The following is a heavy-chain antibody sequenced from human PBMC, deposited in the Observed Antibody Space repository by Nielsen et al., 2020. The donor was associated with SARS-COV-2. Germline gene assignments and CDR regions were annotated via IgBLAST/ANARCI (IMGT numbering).Heavy chain of an antibody. V-gene: IGHV4-59*08. D-gene: IGHD1-26*01. CDR1: GGSIRSYY. Sequence: SETLSLTCTVSGGSIRSYYWTWIRQPPGKGLEWIGYIYYTGSTNYNPSLKSRVTMSVDTSKYQFSLKLRSVTAANTAVYFCATAVGATSSHDAFDIWGQGTMVTVSS. CDR3: ATAVGATSSHDAFDI. J-gene: IGHJ3*02. CDR2: IYYTGST.